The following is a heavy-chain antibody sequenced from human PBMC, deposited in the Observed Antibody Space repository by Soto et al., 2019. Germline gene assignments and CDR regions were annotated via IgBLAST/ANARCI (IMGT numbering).Heavy chain of an antibody. CDR1: GFSFSSYP. Sequence: EVQLLESGGGLVQPGGSLTLSCAASGFSFSSYPMNWVRQAPGKGLESVAVIMGTGSKTYYADSVQGRFTISRDDSKSTVFLQMNSLRADDTATYYCAKGGDNWYFDYRGQGTLVTVTS. D-gene: IGHD1-20*01. CDR2: IMGTGSKT. V-gene: IGHV3-23*01. J-gene: IGHJ4*02. CDR3: AKGGDNWYFDY.